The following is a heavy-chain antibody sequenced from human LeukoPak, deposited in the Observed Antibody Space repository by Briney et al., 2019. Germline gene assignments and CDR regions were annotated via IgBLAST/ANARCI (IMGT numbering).Heavy chain of an antibody. V-gene: IGHV4-4*02. D-gene: IGHD1-20*01. CDR1: GGSISSSNW. CDR3: ARGGITGTTGAFDI. J-gene: IGHJ3*02. Sequence: SQTLSLTCAVAGGSISSSNWGSGVRQPPGKGLEWIGEIYHSGSTNYNPSLKSRVTISVDKSKNQFSLKLSSVTAADTAVYYCARGGITGTTGAFDIWGQGTMVTVSS. CDR2: IYHSGST.